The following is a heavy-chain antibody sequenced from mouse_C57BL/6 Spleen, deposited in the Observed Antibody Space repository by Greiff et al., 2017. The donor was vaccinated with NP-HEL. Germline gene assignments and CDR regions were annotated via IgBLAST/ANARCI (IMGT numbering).Heavy chain of an antibody. D-gene: IGHD2-4*01. V-gene: IGHV5-4*01. J-gene: IGHJ4*01. CDR2: ISDGGSYT. CDR1: GFTFSSYA. CDR3: ASVITRAMDY. Sequence: EVHLVESGGGLVKPGGSLKLSCAASGFTFSSYAMSWVRQTPEKRLEWVATISDGGSYTYYPDNVKGRFTISRDNAKNNLYLQMSHLKSEDTAMYYCASVITRAMDYWGQGTSVTVSS.